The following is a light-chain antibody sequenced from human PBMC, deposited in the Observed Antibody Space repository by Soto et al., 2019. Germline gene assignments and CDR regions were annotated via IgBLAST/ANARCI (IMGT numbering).Light chain of an antibody. Sequence: EIPFNQSPSPVSLSPAKRATLACSASQSVTSNYLAWYQQKPGQAPRLLIYAASNRATGIPERFSGSGSGTDFTLTISRLQPEDFAVYHCHHYGSDSQTFAQGTKVDIK. J-gene: IGKJ1*01. V-gene: IGKV3-20*01. CDR3: HHYGSDSQT. CDR2: AAS. CDR1: QSVTSNY.